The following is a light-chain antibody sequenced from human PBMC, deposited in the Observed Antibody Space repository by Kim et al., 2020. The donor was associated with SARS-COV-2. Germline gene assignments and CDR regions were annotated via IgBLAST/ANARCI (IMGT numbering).Light chain of an antibody. V-gene: IGLV2-14*03. CDR3: SSYTSSSTRV. CDR2: DVS. Sequence: GQSVTISCTGTSSDVGGYNYVSLYQQHPGKAPKLMIYDVSNRPSGVSNHFSGSKSGNTASLTISGLQAEDEADYYCSSYTSSSTRVFGGGTKLTVL. CDR1: SSDVGGYNY. J-gene: IGLJ3*02.